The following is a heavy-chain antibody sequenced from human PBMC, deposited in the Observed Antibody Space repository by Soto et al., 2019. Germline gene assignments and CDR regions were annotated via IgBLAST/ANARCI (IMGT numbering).Heavy chain of an antibody. J-gene: IGHJ4*02. Sequence: EVQLLESGGGLVQPGGSLRLSCAASGFTFSSCAMSWVRQAPGKGLEWVSTISGSGASTYYADSVKGRFTISRDNSKDTLDLQMNRLRAEDTAVYYCGKFQYDGIWSSFDYWGQGTLVTVSS. CDR2: ISGSGAST. D-gene: IGHD3-10*01. CDR3: GKFQYDGIWSSFDY. CDR1: GFTFSSCA. V-gene: IGHV3-23*01.